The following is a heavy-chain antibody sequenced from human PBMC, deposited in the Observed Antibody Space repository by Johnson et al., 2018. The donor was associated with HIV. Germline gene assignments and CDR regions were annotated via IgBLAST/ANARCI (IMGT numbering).Heavy chain of an antibody. CDR2: INWNGGST. J-gene: IGHJ3*02. D-gene: IGHD3-22*01. V-gene: IGHV3-20*04. CDR1: GFTFSDYA. CDR3: ARGFVRISMILVADAFDM. Sequence: VQLVESGGGLVQPGGSLRLSCVVSGFTFSDYAVNWVRQAPGKGLEWVSGINWNGGSTGYADSVKGRFTISRDNAKNSLYLQMNSLRAEDTALYFCARGFVRISMILVADAFDMWGQGTMVTVSS.